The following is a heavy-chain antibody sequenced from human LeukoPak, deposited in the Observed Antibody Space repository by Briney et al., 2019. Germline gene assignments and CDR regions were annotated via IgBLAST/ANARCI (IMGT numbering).Heavy chain of an antibody. V-gene: IGHV4-30-4*01. CDR2: YRSGST. CDR3: ARDEHNSWFYY. Sequence: SETLSLTCSVSGASISTDNYYWRWIRQSPGKGLEWLGSYRSGSTDYSPSLRSRVTLSADTSKNQFSLKVNSVTAADTAVYYCARDEHNSWFYYWGQGTLVTVSP. D-gene: IGHD6-13*01. CDR1: GASISTDNYY. J-gene: IGHJ4*02.